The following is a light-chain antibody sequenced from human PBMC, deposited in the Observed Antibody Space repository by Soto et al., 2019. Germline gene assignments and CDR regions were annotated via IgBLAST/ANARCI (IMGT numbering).Light chain of an antibody. CDR1: QSVSSNY. J-gene: IGKJ4*01. CDR2: GAS. CDR3: QQYGSSPLT. Sequence: EIVLAQSPGTLSLSPGERATLSCRASQSVSSNYLAWYQQKPGQAPRLLIYGASSRATGIPDRFSGSGSGTDFTLNISRLEPEDFAVYYCQQYGSSPLTFGGGTKVEIK. V-gene: IGKV3-20*01.